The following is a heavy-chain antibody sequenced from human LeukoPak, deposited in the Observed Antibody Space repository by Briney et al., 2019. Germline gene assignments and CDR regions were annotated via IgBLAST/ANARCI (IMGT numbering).Heavy chain of an antibody. J-gene: IGHJ4*02. CDR1: GYTLTELS. D-gene: IGHD3-10*01. CDR3: ATATLINYYGSGSYSY. V-gene: IGHV1-24*01. Sequence: GASVKVSCKVSGYTLTELSMHCVRQAPGKGLEWMGGFDPEDGETIYAQKFQGRVTMTEDTSTDTAYMELSSLRSEDTAVYYCATATLINYYGSGSYSYWGQGTLVTVSS. CDR2: FDPEDGET.